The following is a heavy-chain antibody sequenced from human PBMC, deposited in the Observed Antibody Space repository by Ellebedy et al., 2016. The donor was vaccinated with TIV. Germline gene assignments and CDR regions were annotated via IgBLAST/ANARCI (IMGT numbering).Heavy chain of an antibody. CDR1: AYSFINYW. CDR2: IDLSDSDT. V-gene: IGHV5-51*01. CDR3: AKLGHRATPDDS. D-gene: IGHD1-14*01. J-gene: IGHJ4*02. Sequence: PGGSLRLSYQGSAYSFINYWIVWVRQMPGRGLEWMGIIDLSDSDTRYSPSFQGQVTISAARSVTTAYLHFNSLTPSDTAVYYCAKLGHRATPDDSWGQGTLATVSS.